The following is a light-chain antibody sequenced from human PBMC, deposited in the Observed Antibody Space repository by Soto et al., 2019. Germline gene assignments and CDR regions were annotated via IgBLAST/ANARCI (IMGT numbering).Light chain of an antibody. V-gene: IGLV4-69*01. CDR2: LNSDGSH. Sequence: QPVLTQSPSASASLGASVKLTCTLSSGHSSYAIAWHQQQPEKGPRYFMKLNSDGSHSKGDGIPDRFSGSSSGAERYLTISSLQSEDEADYYCQTWGTGIRVFGTGTKVTVL. CDR1: SGHSSYA. CDR3: QTWGTGIRV. J-gene: IGLJ1*01.